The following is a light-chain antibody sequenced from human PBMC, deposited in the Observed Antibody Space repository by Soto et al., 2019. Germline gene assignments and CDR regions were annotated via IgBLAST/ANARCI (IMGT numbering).Light chain of an antibody. Sequence: QLVLTQPPSASASLGASVTLTCTLSSGYSNYKVDWYQQRPGKGPRFVMRVGTGGIVGSKGDGIPDRFSVLGSGLNRYLTIKNIHEEDESDYHCGADHGSGSNFVLYVFGTGTKLTFL. CDR3: GADHGSGSNFVLYV. V-gene: IGLV9-49*01. CDR1: SGYSNYK. CDR2: VGTGGIVG. J-gene: IGLJ1*01.